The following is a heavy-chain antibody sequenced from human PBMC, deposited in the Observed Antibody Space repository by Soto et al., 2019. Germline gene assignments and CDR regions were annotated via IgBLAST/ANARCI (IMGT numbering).Heavy chain of an antibody. CDR2: ISYDGSDK. V-gene: IGHV3-30*03. CDR3: VVGQYYFDY. CDR1: GFPFTSYG. Sequence: QVQLVESGGGVVQPGRSLRLSCAASGFPFTSYGMHWVREGPDKGLEWVAIISYDGSDKYYADSVKGRFTISRDNSKNTMYLQMNSLRHEDTALYYCVVGQYYFDYRGQGTLVIVSS. D-gene: IGHD1-26*01. J-gene: IGHJ4*02.